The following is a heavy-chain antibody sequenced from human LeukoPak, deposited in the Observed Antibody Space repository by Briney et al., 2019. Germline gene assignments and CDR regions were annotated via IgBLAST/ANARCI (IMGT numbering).Heavy chain of an antibody. CDR1: GFTFSNYA. Sequence: GSLRLSCAVSGFTFSNYAMSGVRKAPGKGVEWVSGLSGSGGSTYCADSVKGRLTICRDNYKNTLYLQMDSLRAEDTAVYYCAKVGIRISLIVVVFTTADDWYFDLWGRGTLVTVSS. J-gene: IGHJ2*01. CDR2: LSGSGGST. D-gene: IGHD3-22*01. V-gene: IGHV3-23*01. CDR3: AKVGIRISLIVVVFTTADDWYFDL.